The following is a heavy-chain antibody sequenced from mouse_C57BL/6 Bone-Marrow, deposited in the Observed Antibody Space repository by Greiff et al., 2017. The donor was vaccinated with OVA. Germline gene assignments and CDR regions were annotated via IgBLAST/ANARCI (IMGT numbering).Heavy chain of an antibody. CDR1: GYSFTDYN. D-gene: IGHD2-1*01. CDR2: INPNYGTT. Sequence: VQLQQSGPELVKPGASVKISCKASGYSFTDYNMNWVKQSNGQSLEWIGVINPNYGTTSYNQKFKGKATLTVDKSSSTAYMQLNSLTSEDSAVYYCARYVHYGNYVKGSMDYWGQGTSVTVSS. CDR3: ARYVHYGNYVKGSMDY. V-gene: IGHV1-39*01. J-gene: IGHJ4*01.